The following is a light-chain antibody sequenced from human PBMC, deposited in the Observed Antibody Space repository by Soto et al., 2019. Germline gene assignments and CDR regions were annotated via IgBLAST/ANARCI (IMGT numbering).Light chain of an antibody. CDR3: MQGPHFTWT. Sequence: DVVMPQSPLSLPATLGQPASISCRSSETLVYSDGNTYLSWFQQRPGQSPRRLIYKVSKRDSGVPDRLSGSGSGTDCTLKISRVEAEDVGLYYCMQGPHFTWTCGQGTKVEIK. CDR2: KVS. CDR1: ETLVYSDGNTY. J-gene: IGKJ1*01. V-gene: IGKV2-30*01.